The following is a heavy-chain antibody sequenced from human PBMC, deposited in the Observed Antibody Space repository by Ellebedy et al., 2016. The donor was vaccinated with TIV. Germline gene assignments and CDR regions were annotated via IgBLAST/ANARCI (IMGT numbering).Heavy chain of an antibody. CDR3: AKGRKLIRSSSLDY. Sequence: GESLKISCAASGFTLSDYSMSWVRQAPGKGLEWVSVISGGGETTSYADSVKGRFTISRDNSKNMLFLQMNSLRAEDTALYYCAKGRKLIRSSSLDYWGQGTLVTVSS. CDR2: ISGGGETT. V-gene: IGHV3-23*01. D-gene: IGHD3-22*01. J-gene: IGHJ4*02. CDR1: GFTLSDYS.